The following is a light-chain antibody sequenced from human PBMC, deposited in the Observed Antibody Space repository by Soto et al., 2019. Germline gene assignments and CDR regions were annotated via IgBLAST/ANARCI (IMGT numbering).Light chain of an antibody. CDR3: QQSYRTRT. CDR1: QSIRTY. CDR2: AAS. V-gene: IGKV1-39*01. J-gene: IGKJ1*01. Sequence: DIQMTQSPSSLSASVGDRVTITCRASQSIRTYLNWYQQKPGKAPKLLIYAASSLQSGVPSRFSGSGSGTDFTLTISSLQPEDFATYYCQQSYRTRTFGQGTKGEIK.